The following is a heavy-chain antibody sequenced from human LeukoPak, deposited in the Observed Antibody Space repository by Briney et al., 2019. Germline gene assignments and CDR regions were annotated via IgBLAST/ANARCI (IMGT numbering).Heavy chain of an antibody. J-gene: IGHJ4*02. V-gene: IGHV1-18*01. CDR3: AKGQWRSFFDL. D-gene: IGHD3-9*01. Sequence: ASVTVSCKASGYTFINYGITWVRQAAGQGLEWIGWINTHDGKTIYAQRSQGRVTMTTATSTSTVYMQLGRLRSDDAALDSCAKGQWRSFFDLWGQGCLVTV. CDR2: INTHDGKT. CDR1: GYTFINYG.